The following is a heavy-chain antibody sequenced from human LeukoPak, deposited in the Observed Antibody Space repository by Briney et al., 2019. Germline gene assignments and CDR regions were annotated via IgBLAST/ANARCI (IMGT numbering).Heavy chain of an antibody. Sequence: PGESLRLSCAASGFTFSNYAMSWVRQVPGKGLEWVSAISGRPSYADSVKGRFTISRDNSKNTLYLQVNSLRAEDTAVYYCAKALDYWYFDYWGQGTLVTVSS. J-gene: IGHJ4*02. CDR2: ISGRP. V-gene: IGHV3-23*01. CDR3: AKALDYWYFDY. CDR1: GFTFSNYA. D-gene: IGHD2/OR15-2a*01.